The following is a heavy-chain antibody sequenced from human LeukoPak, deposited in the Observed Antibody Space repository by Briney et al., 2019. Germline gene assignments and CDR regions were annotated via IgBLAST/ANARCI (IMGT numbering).Heavy chain of an antibody. V-gene: IGHV3-7*01. CDR1: GFTFSSYW. CDR2: IRQDGSEK. CDR3: AREIAVAGGAFDI. J-gene: IGHJ3*02. D-gene: IGHD6-19*01. Sequence: GGSLRLSCAASGFTFSSYWMSWVRQAPGKGLEWVANIRQDGSEKYYVDSVKGRFTISRDNAKNSLYLQMNSLRAEDTAVYYCAREIAVAGGAFDIWGQGTMVTVSS.